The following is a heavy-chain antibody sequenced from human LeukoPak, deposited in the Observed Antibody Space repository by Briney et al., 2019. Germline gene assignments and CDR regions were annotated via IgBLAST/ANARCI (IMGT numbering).Heavy chain of an antibody. CDR3: VKDERRTGLNAGTLLDY. J-gene: IGHJ4*02. CDR1: GFAFSSYG. Sequence: PGGSLRLSCAASGFAFSSYGMHWVRQAPGKGLEWVAVISYDGSNKYYADSVKGRFTISRDNSKNILFLEMHSLGPEDTALYYCVKDERRTGLNAGTLLDYWGQGTLVSVSS. V-gene: IGHV3-30*18. CDR2: ISYDGSNK. D-gene: IGHD1-14*01.